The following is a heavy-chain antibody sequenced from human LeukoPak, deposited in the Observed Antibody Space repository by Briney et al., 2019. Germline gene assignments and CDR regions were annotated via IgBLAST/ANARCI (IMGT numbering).Heavy chain of an antibody. V-gene: IGHV3-23*01. CDR3: ARLEPPEYYFDY. Sequence: GGSLRLSCAASGFTFNNYAMRWVRQAPGKGLEWVSGISGGGDSTFYADSVKGRFTISKDNSKNTLYLQMNSLRAEDTAVYYCARLEPPEYYFDYWGQGTLVTVSS. CDR1: GFTFNNYA. D-gene: IGHD3-3*01. CDR2: ISGGGDST. J-gene: IGHJ4*02.